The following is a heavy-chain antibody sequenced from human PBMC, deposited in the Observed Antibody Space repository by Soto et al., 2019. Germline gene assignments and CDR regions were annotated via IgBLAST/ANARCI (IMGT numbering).Heavy chain of an antibody. J-gene: IGHJ3*02. CDR1: GYTFTSYG. CDR2: ISAYNGNT. V-gene: IGHV1-18*01. CDR3: AAFYGGKRGGAFDT. D-gene: IGHD2-15*01. Sequence: QVQLVQSGAEVKKPGASVKVSCKASGYTFTSYGISWVRQAPGQGLEWMGWISAYNGNTNYAQKLQGRVTMTTDTSTSKAYRELRSKRSEDTAVYYCAAFYGGKRGGAFDTWGKGTMVTVSS.